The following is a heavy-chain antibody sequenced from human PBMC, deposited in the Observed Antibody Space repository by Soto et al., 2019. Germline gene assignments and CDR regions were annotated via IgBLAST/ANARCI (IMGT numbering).Heavy chain of an antibody. Sequence: QVQLQESGPGLVKPSETLSLTCTVSGDSISSSNWWSWVRQPPGKGLEWIGETYHSGTTKYNPSLKSRVTISLDFSNNQFSLELKSVTAADTAVYYCAREGSRSPVSVWGQGALVIVSS. CDR2: TYHSGTT. V-gene: IGHV4-4*02. CDR3: AREGSRSPVSV. D-gene: IGHD3-10*01. J-gene: IGHJ4*02. CDR1: GDSISSSNW.